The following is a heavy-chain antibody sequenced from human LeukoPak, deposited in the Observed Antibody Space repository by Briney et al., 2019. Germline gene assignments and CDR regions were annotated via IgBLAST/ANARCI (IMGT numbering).Heavy chain of an antibody. CDR3: ARGPEEADAFDI. CDR2: INPSGGST. J-gene: IGHJ3*02. CDR1: GYTFTSYG. Sequence: ASVKVSCKASGYTFTSYGISWVRQAPGQGLEWMGIINPSGGSTSYAQKFQGRVTMTRDTSTSTVYMELSSLRSEDTAVYYCARGPEEADAFDIWGQGTMVTVSS. V-gene: IGHV1-46*01.